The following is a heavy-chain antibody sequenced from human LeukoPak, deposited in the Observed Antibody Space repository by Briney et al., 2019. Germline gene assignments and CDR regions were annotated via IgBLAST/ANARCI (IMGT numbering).Heavy chain of an antibody. J-gene: IGHJ3*02. D-gene: IGHD3-10*01. V-gene: IGHV1-18*01. Sequence: ASVKVSCKASGYTFASYGVSWVRQAPGQGLEWMGWISAYNGNTIYAQKLQGRVTMTTDTSTSTAYMELRSLRSDDTAVYYCARDLLHHYYGSGSYAFDIWGQGTMVTVSS. CDR3: ARDLLHHYYGSGSYAFDI. CDR2: ISAYNGNT. CDR1: GYTFASYG.